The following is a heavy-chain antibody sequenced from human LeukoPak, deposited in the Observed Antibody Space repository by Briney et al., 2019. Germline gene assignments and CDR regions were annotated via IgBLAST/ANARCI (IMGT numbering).Heavy chain of an antibody. V-gene: IGHV3-21*01. Sequence: GGSLRLSCAASGFTFSSYSMNWVRQAPGKGLGWVSSISSSSSYIYYADSVKGRFTISRDNAKNSLYLQMNSLRAEDTAVYYCARGKGPPNDAFDIWGQGTMVTVSS. CDR1: GFTFSSYS. CDR2: ISSSSSYI. CDR3: ARGKGPPNDAFDI. J-gene: IGHJ3*02.